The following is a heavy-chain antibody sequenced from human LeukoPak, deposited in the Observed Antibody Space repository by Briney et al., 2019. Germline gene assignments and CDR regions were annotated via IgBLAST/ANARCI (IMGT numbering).Heavy chain of an antibody. V-gene: IGHV3-30*02. CDR3: AKDLNQRIQLWLPHFDY. J-gene: IGHJ4*02. D-gene: IGHD5-18*01. CDR1: GFTFSSYG. CDR2: IRYDGSNK. Sequence: PGGSLRLSRAASGFTFSSYGMHWVRQAPGKGLEWVAFIRYDGSNKYYADSVKGRFTISRDNSKNTLYLQMNSLRAEDTAVYYCAKDLNQRIQLWLPHFDYWGQGTLVTVSS.